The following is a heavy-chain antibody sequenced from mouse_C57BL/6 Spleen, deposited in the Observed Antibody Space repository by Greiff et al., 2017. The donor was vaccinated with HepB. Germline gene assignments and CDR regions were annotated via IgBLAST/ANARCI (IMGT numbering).Heavy chain of an antibody. CDR2: ISSGSSTI. J-gene: IGHJ2*01. D-gene: IGHD1-1*01. V-gene: IGHV5-17*01. CDR1: GFTFSDYG. Sequence: EVHLVESGGGLVKPGGSLKLSCAASGFTFSDYGMHWVRQAPEKGLEWVAYISSGSSTIYYADTVKGRFTISRDNAKNTLFLQMTSLRSEDTAMYYCARLNSYYFDYWGQGTTLTVSS. CDR3: ARLNSYYFDY.